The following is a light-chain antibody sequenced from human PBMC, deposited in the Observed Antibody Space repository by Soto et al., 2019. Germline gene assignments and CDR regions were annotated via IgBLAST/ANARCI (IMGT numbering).Light chain of an antibody. Sequence: QSALTQPASVSGSPGQSISISCTGTSRDVGGYNYVSWYQQTPGKAPKLIISEVSKRPSGVSDRFSGSKSGNTASLTISGLQAEDEADYYCCSYTTNTPYGFGTGTKRTVL. J-gene: IGLJ1*01. CDR2: EVS. V-gene: IGLV2-14*01. CDR1: SRDVGGYNY. CDR3: CSYTTNTPYG.